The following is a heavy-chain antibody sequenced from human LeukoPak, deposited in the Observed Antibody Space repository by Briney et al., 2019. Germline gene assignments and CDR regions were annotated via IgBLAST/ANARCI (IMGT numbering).Heavy chain of an antibody. CDR3: ARPSPPGDGYNPSDH. Sequence: GGSLRLSCAASGFTFGTYDMYWIRQAPGKGLECVSSSRGGAYTYYADSVKGRFTISRDNSNSMVYLQMTSLRLENTAVYYCARPSPPGDGYNPSDHWGQGSLVIVSS. CDR2: SRGGAYT. CDR1: GFTFGTYD. J-gene: IGHJ4*02. V-gene: IGHV3-23*01. D-gene: IGHD5-24*01.